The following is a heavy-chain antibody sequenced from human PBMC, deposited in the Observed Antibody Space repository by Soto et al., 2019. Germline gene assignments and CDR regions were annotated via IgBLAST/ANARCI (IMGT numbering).Heavy chain of an antibody. Sequence: SETLSLTCTVSGGSISSYYWSWIRQPPGKGLEWIGYIYYSGSTNYNPSLKSRVTISVDTSKNQFSLKLSSVTAADTAVYYCASLRCSSGWIDSFASWARGPRVPVSS. CDR1: GGSISSYY. CDR2: IYYSGST. D-gene: IGHD6-19*01. CDR3: ASLRCSSGWIDSFAS. J-gene: IGHJ4*02. V-gene: IGHV4-59*08.